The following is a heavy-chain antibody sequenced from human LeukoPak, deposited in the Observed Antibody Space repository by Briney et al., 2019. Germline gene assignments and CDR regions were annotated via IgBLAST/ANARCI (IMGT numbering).Heavy chain of an antibody. CDR2: IYYSGST. CDR1: GGSISSSGYY. Sequence: PSETLSLTCTVSGGSISSSGYYWGWIRQPPGKGLEWIGSIYYSGSTYYNPSLKSRVTISVDTSKNQFSLKLSSVTAADTAVYYCASGGDYYYYGMDVWGQGTTVTVSS. CDR3: ASGGDYYYYGMDV. V-gene: IGHV4-39*01. D-gene: IGHD3-16*01. J-gene: IGHJ6*02.